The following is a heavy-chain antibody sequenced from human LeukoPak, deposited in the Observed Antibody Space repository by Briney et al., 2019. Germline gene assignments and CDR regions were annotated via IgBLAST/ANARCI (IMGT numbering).Heavy chain of an antibody. CDR2: IYYSGST. CDR3: ARDVAYCGGDCYSVDGLD. J-gene: IGHJ4*02. D-gene: IGHD2-21*02. Sequence: SETLSLTCTVSGGSISSYYWSWIRQPPGKGLEWIGYIYYSGSTYYNPSLKSRVTISVDTSKNQFSLKLSSVTAADTAVYYCARDVAYCGGDCYSVDGLDWGQGTLVTVSS. CDR1: GGSISSYY. V-gene: IGHV4-59*12.